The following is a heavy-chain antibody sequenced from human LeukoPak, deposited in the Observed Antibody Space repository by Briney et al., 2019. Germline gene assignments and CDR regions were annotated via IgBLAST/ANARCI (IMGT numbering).Heavy chain of an antibody. CDR3: VRVPREGPDNWFDP. V-gene: IGHV3-48*01. D-gene: IGHD1-26*01. CDR1: GFTFSRHS. J-gene: IGHJ5*02. CDR2: IGSGSSII. Sequence: PSGGSLRLSWVASGFTFSRHSMNWVRQAPGKGLEWVAYIGSGSSIIHYADSVKGRFTISREDAKNSLFLQINSLRAEDTAIYYCVRVPREGPDNWFDPWGQGTLVTVSP.